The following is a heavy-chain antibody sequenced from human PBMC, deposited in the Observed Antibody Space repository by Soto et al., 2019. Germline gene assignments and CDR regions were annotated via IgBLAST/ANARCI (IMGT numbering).Heavy chain of an antibody. D-gene: IGHD3-22*01. CDR3: AADSSGYYHFGY. J-gene: IGHJ4*02. CDR1: GGSISNYY. Sequence: ASETLSLTCTVSGGSISNYYWTWIRQSPEKGLEWIGYVYYSGSTNYNPSLKSRVTMSVDTSKNQFSLKLNSVSAADTAVYYCAADSSGYYHFGYWGQGAQVTVSS. CDR2: VYYSGST. V-gene: IGHV4-59*01.